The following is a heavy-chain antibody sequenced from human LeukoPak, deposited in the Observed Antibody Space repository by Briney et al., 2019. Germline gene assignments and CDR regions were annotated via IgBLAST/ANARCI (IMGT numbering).Heavy chain of an antibody. J-gene: IGHJ3*02. D-gene: IGHD2-2*02. CDR3: ARDLYGRSGTGAFDI. CDR2: ISSSSSYI. V-gene: IGHV3-21*01. Sequence: GGSLTLSCAASGFTFSSYSMSWVRQAPGKGLEWVSSISSSSSYIYYAVSVKGRFTISRDNAKNSLYLQMNGLRAGDTAVYYRARDLYGRSGTGAFDIWGQGTMVTVSS. CDR1: GFTFSSYS.